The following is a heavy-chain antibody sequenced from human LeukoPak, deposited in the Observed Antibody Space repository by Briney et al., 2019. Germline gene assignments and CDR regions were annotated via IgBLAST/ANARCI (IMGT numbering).Heavy chain of an antibody. J-gene: IGHJ4*02. CDR3: AGGYDSDDFDY. Sequence: SETLSLTCAVSGGSISSGGYSWNWIRQPPGKGLEWIGYIYHSGSTYYNPSLKSRVTISVDTSKNQFSLKLSSVTAADTAVYYCAGGYDSDDFDYWGQGTLVTVSS. CDR1: GGSISSGGYS. D-gene: IGHD5-12*01. CDR2: IYHSGST. V-gene: IGHV4-30-2*01.